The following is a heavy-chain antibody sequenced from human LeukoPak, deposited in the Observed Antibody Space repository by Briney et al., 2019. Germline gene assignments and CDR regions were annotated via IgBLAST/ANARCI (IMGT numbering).Heavy chain of an antibody. V-gene: IGHV3-53*01. Sequence: GGSLRLSCAASGFTVSSNYMSWVSQAPGKGLEWVSVIYSGGSTYYADSVKGRFTISRDNSKNTLYLQMNSLRAEDTAVYYCARVNDFWSGYVDYWGQGTLVTVSS. CDR1: GFTVSSNY. D-gene: IGHD3-3*01. CDR2: IYSGGST. CDR3: ARVNDFWSGYVDY. J-gene: IGHJ4*02.